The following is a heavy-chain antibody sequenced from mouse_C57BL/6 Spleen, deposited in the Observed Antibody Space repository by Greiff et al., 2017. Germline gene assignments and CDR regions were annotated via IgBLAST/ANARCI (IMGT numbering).Heavy chain of an antibody. V-gene: IGHV1-26*01. CDR3: AHSLPPFAY. CDR2: INPNNGGT. CDR1: GYTFTDYY. J-gene: IGHJ3*01. Sequence: VQLQQSGPELVKPGASVKISCKASGYTFTDYYMNWVKQSHGKSLEWIGDINPNNGGTSCNQKFKGKATLTVDKSSSTAYMELRSLTSEDSAVYYCAHSLPPFAYWGQGTLVTVSA.